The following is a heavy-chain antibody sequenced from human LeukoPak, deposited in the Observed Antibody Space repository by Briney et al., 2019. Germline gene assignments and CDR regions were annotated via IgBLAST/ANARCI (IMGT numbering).Heavy chain of an antibody. D-gene: IGHD5-12*01. J-gene: IGHJ3*02. Sequence: SETLSLTCAVYGGSFSGYYWSWIRQPPGKGLEWIGEINHSGSTNYNPSLKSRVTISVDTSKNQFSLKLSSVTAADTAVYYCAREGHSGYGDAFDIWGQGTMVTVSS. CDR3: AREGHSGYGDAFDI. V-gene: IGHV4-34*01. CDR2: INHSGST. CDR1: GGSFSGYY.